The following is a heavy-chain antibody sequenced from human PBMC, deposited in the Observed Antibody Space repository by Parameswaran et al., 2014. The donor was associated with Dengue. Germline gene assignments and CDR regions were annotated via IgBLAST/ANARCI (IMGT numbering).Heavy chain of an antibody. CDR3: ARDHVAYYGSGSYYLPSYYGMDV. Sequence: WIRQPPGKGLEWIGYIYYSGSTNYNPSLKSRVTISVDTSKNQFSLKLSSVTAADTAVYYCARDHVAYYGSGSYYLPSYYGMDVWGQGTTVTVSS. D-gene: IGHD3-10*01. J-gene: IGHJ6*02. CDR2: IYYSGST. V-gene: IGHV4-59*01.